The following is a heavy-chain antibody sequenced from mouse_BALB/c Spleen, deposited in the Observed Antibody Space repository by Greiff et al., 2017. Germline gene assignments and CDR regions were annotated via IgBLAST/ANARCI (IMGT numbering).Heavy chain of an antibody. CDR2: ISYDGSN. CDR3: ARNGRHGDY. Sequence: VQLKESGPGLVKPSQSLSLTCSVTGYSITSGYYWNWIRQFPGNKLEWMGYISYDGSNNYNPSLKNRISITRDTSKNQFFLKLNSVTTEDTATYYCARNGRHGDYWGQGTTLTVSS. CDR1: GYSITSGYY. D-gene: IGHD3-1*01. J-gene: IGHJ2*01. V-gene: IGHV3-6*02.